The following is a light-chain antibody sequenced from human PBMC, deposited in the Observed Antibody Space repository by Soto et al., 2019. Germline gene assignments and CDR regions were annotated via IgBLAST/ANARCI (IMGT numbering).Light chain of an antibody. CDR2: GAY. J-gene: IGKJ1*01. V-gene: IGKV3-20*01. CDR1: EGLTNSY. CDR3: HQYGGSPQT. Sequence: ESVLTQAPGTLSLSPGEVATLSCRASEGLTNSYLAWYQQKPGQATRPLIYGAYSRATGIPDRFSGSGSGTEFTLTVDRLEPEDVAVYYCHQYGGSPQTFGRGTKV.